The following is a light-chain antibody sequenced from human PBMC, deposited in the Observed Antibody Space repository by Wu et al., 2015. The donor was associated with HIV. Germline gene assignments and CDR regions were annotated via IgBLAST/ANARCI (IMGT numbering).Light chain of an antibody. V-gene: IGKV3-20*01. J-gene: IGKJ3*01. Sequence: EIVLTQSPATLSLSPGERATLSCRASQSVSSTYLAWYQQKPGQPPRLLIYGASRRATGIPDRFSGSGSGTDFSLTISRLEPEDFAVYYCHQYGGSPPFTFGPGTKWISN. CDR3: HQYGGSPPFT. CDR2: GAS. CDR1: QSVSSTY.